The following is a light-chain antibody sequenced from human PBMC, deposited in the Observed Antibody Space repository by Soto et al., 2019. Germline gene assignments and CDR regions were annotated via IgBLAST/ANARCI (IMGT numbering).Light chain of an antibody. CDR3: QQYNTWPPT. Sequence: EIVMTQSPATLSASLGERATLSCRASQSVRSNLAWYQQKPGQAPRLLIYGASTRATGIPARFSGSGSGTEFTLSIGSLQSEDFAIYYCQQYNTWPPTFGQGTKVEIK. CDR1: QSVRSN. J-gene: IGKJ1*01. V-gene: IGKV3-15*01. CDR2: GAS.